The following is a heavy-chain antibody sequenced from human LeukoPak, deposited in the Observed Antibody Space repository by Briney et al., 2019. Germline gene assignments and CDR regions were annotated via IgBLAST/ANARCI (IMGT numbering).Heavy chain of an antibody. V-gene: IGHV4-59*08. Sequence: SETLSLTCTVSGGSLSTYYWSWIRQPPGKGLEWVGYIYYSGRTNYNPSLKSRVTISVDTSKNQFSLNLSSVTAADTAVYFCASPRGDDSGGYYTWYFHHWGQGILVTVSS. CDR2: IYYSGRT. J-gene: IGHJ1*01. CDR3: ASPRGDDSGGYYTWYFHH. CDR1: GGSLSTYY. D-gene: IGHD3-22*01.